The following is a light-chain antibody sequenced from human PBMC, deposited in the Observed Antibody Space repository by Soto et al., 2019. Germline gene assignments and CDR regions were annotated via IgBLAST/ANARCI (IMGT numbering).Light chain of an antibody. J-gene: IGLJ2*01. V-gene: IGLV1-47*01. CDR3: AAWDDSLSGVV. CDR1: SSNIGSNY. CDR2: RNS. Sequence: QSVLTQPPSASGTPGQRVTISCSGSSSNIGSNYVYWHQQLPGTAPKLLIYRNSQRPSGVPARFSGSKSGTSASLAISGLRSEDEADYYCAAWDDSLSGVVFGGGTKLT.